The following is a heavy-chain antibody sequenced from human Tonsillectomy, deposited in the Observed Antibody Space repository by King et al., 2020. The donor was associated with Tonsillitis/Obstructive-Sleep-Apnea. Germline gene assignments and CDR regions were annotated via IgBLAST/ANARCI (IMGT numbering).Heavy chain of an antibody. CDR3: ARVWGMRDAFDI. Sequence: QLQESGPGLVKPSETLSLTCTVSGGSISSYYWSWIRQPPGKGLEWIGYIYYRGSTNYNPSLKSRVTISVDTSKNQFSLKLSSVTAADTAVYYCARVWGMRDAFDIWGQGTMVTVSS. J-gene: IGHJ3*02. CDR2: IYYRGST. CDR1: GGSISSYY. V-gene: IGHV4-59*01. D-gene: IGHD3-16*01.